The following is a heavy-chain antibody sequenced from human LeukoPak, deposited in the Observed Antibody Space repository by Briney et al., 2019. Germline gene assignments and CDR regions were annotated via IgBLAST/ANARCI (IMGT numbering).Heavy chain of an antibody. J-gene: IGHJ4*02. CDR2: ISSSSSTI. CDR3: AKKGQADDNGKPD. Sequence: PGGSLRLSCAASGFTFSSYSMNWVRQAPGKGLEWVSYISSSSSTIYYADSVKGRFTISRDNAKNSLYLQMNDLRVDDTAVYYCAKKGQADDNGKPDWGQGALVTVSS. V-gene: IGHV3-48*01. D-gene: IGHD1-1*01. CDR1: GFTFSSYS.